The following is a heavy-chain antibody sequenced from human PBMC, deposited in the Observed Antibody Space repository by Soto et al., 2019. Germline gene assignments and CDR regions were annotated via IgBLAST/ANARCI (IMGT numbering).Heavy chain of an antibody. D-gene: IGHD4-17*01. V-gene: IGHV3-48*03. CDR1: GFTFSSYE. Sequence: GGSLRLSCAASGFTFSSYEMNWVRQAPGKGLEWVSYISSSGSTIYYADSVKGRFTISRDNAKSSLYLQMNSLRAEDTAVYYCARGGFMTTSAFDIWGQGTMVTVSS. CDR2: ISSSGSTI. CDR3: ARGGFMTTSAFDI. J-gene: IGHJ3*02.